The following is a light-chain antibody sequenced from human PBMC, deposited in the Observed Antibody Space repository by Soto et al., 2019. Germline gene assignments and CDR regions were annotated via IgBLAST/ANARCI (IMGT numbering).Light chain of an antibody. CDR1: SSNIGSNT. Sequence: QSVLTQPPSASGTPRQRVTISCSGSSSNIGSNTVNWYQKLPGTAPELLIYSNNQRPSGVPDRFSGSKSGTSASLAISGLQSEDEADYYCAAWDDSLDGHVVFGGGTKLTVL. V-gene: IGLV1-44*01. J-gene: IGLJ2*01. CDR3: AAWDDSLDGHVV. CDR2: SNN.